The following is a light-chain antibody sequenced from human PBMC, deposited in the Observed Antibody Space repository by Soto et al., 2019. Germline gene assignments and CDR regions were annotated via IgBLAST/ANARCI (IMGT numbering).Light chain of an antibody. CDR3: QQYSSWVVT. J-gene: IGKJ5*01. Sequence: EVVMTQSPATLSVAPGERATLSCRASQSIGDYLAWYQHKPGQAPRLLIYGALTRATGIPARFAGSGSETDSTLTISSLQSEDFAIYYCQQYSSWVVTFGQGTRLEIK. V-gene: IGKV3-15*01. CDR2: GAL. CDR1: QSIGDY.